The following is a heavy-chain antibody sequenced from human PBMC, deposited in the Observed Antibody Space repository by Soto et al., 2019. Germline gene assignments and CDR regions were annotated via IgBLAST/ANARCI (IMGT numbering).Heavy chain of an antibody. CDR3: ARFYYYGMDV. CDR1: GGTFSSYA. Sequence: SVKVSCKASGGTFSSYAISWVRQAPGQGLEWMGGIIPIFGTANYAQKFQGRVTITADESTSTAYMELSSLRAEDTAVYYCARFYYYGMDVWGQGTTVTVSS. CDR2: IIPIFGTA. V-gene: IGHV1-69*13. J-gene: IGHJ6*02.